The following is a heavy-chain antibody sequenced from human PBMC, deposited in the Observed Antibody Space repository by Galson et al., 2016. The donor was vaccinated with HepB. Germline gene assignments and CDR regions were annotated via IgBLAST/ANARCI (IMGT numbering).Heavy chain of an antibody. D-gene: IGHD1-26*01. CDR3: ARIVGVVGPSTRRKYYDAFDS. CDR2: VFSNDDK. J-gene: IGHJ3*01. V-gene: IGHV2-26*01. Sequence: PALVKPTQTLTLTCTVSGFSLSNPRMGVSWIRQPPGGALEWLAHVFSNDDKSYSTSLKSRLTISKDTSERQVVLTMTNLDPLDTATYYCARIVGVVGPSTRRKYYDAFDSWGQGTMVIVSS. CDR1: GFSLSNPRMG.